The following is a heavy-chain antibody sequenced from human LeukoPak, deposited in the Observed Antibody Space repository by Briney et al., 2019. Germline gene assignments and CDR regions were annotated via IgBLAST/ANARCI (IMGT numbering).Heavy chain of an antibody. CDR2: SGSSDST. J-gene: IGHJ4*02. CDR1: GFTLSRNA. D-gene: IGHD1-14*01. CDR3: ATLRKSLWIPEFDF. Sequence: PGRSLTLSCAASGFTLSRNAMSSVSQAPRKGLECDSTSGSSDSTFYADSVKGRFTISRDNSKNTLYLQMNSLRAEDTAVYYCATLRKSLWIPEFDFWGQGTMVTVSS. V-gene: IGHV3-23*01.